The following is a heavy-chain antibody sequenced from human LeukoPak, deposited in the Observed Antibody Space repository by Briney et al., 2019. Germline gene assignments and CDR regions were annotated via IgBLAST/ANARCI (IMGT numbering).Heavy chain of an antibody. D-gene: IGHD2-2*01. CDR3: ARDLTGYCSSTSCPWDWFDP. J-gene: IGHJ5*02. Sequence: GGSLRLSCAASGFTFSSYSMNWVRQAPGKGLEWVSYISSSSSTIYYADSVKGRFTISRDNAKNSLYLQMNSLRAEDTAVYYCARDLTGYCSSTSCPWDWFDPWGQGTLVTVSS. CDR2: ISSSSSTI. V-gene: IGHV3-48*01. CDR1: GFTFSSYS.